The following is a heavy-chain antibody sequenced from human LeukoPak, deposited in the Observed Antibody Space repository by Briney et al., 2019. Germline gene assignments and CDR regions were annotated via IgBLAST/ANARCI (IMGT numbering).Heavy chain of an antibody. D-gene: IGHD3-22*01. CDR3: ARSSEGRYYYDSSGYSYYYYYMDV. V-gene: IGHV4-39*07. Sequence: PSETLSLTCTVSGGSISSSSYYWGWIRQPPGKGLEWIGSIYYSGSTNYNPSLKSRVTISVDTSKNQFSLKLSSVTAADTAVYYCARSSEGRYYYDSSGYSYYYYYMDVWGKGTTVTISS. J-gene: IGHJ6*03. CDR1: GGSISSSSYY. CDR2: IYYSGST.